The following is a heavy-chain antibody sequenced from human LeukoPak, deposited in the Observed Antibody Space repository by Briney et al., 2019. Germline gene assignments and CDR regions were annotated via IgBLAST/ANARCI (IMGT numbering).Heavy chain of an antibody. CDR3: AREYCSSTSCYYFDY. CDR2: IKQDGSEK. Sequence: PGGSLRLSCAASGFTFSSYWTSWVRQAPGKGLEWVANIKQDGSEKYYVDSVKGRFTISRDNAKNSLYLQMNSLRAEDTAVYYCAREYCSSTSCYYFDYWGQGTLVTVSS. V-gene: IGHV3-7*01. J-gene: IGHJ4*02. D-gene: IGHD2-2*01. CDR1: GFTFSSYW.